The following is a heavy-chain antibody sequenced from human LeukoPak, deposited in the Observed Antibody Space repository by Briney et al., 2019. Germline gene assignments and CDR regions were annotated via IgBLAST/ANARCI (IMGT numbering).Heavy chain of an antibody. V-gene: IGHV3-48*04. Sequence: GGSLRLSCAASGFTFSSYAMSWVRQAPGKGLEWVSYISSSGSTIYYADSVKGRFTISRDNAKNSLYLQMNSLRAEDTAVYYCAKDRTHSGYDPDAFDIWGQGTMVTVSS. D-gene: IGHD5-12*01. CDR2: ISSSGSTI. CDR1: GFTFSSYA. J-gene: IGHJ3*02. CDR3: AKDRTHSGYDPDAFDI.